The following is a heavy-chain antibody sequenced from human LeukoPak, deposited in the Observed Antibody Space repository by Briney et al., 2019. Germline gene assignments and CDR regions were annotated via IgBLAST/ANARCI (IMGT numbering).Heavy chain of an antibody. CDR3: TTDAGYSSGWYNY. V-gene: IGHV3-15*01. J-gene: IGHJ4*02. D-gene: IGHD6-19*01. CDR1: GFIFSNAF. CDR2: IKSKTEGGTT. Sequence: GGSLRLSCAASGFIFSNAFMKWVRQAPGKGLEWVGRIKSKTEGGTTDYAAPVKGRFTISRDDSKNMVYLQMNSLKTEDTAVYYCTTDAGYSSGWYNYWGQGILVTVSS.